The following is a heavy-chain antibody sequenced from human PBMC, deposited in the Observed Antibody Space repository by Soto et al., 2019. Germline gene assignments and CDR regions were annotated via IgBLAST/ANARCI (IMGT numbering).Heavy chain of an antibody. CDR1: GFTFSTYG. CDR2: ISYDGRNK. CDR3: AKGQHCSTTSCYFYHYGMDV. V-gene: IGHV3-30*18. J-gene: IGHJ6*02. Sequence: QVQLVEPGGGVVQPGRSLRLSCVASGFTFSTYGMHWVRQAPGKGLEWVAVISYDGRNKYYADSVKGRLTISRDNSKNTVYLQMNSLRGEDTAVYYCAKGQHCSTTSCYFYHYGMDVWGQGTTVAVSS. D-gene: IGHD2-2*01.